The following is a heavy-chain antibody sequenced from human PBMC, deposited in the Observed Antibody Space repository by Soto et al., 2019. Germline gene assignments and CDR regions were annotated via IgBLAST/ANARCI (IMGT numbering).Heavy chain of an antibody. V-gene: IGHV3-48*03. CDR2: ISSSGSTI. CDR3: ARDQLRWYFDY. CDR1: GFTFSSYE. Sequence: GGSLRLSCAASGFTFSSYEMNWVRQAPGKGLEWVSYISSSGSTIYYADSVKGRFTISRDNAKNSLYLQMNSLRAEDTAVYYCARDQLRWYFDYWGQGTLVTVSS. J-gene: IGHJ4*02. D-gene: IGHD4-17*01.